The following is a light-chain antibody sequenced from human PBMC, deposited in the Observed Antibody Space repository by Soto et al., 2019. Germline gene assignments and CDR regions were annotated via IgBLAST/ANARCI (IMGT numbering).Light chain of an antibody. CDR3: QAWDSSTGGFL. J-gene: IGLJ2*01. CDR2: QDS. V-gene: IGLV3-1*01. Sequence: SYELTQPPSVSVSPGQTASITCSGDKLGDKYACWYQQKPGQSPVLVIYQDSKRPSGIPERFSGSNSGNTATLTISGTQAMDEADYYCQAWDSSTGGFLFGGGTKVTVL. CDR1: KLGDKY.